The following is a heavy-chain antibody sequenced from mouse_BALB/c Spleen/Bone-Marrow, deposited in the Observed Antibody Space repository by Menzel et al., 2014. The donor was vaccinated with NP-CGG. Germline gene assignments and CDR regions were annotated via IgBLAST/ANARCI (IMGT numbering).Heavy chain of an antibody. J-gene: IGHJ3*01. CDR1: GYTFTSYD. D-gene: IGHD2-4*01. V-gene: IGHV1-85*01. Sequence: QVQLQQSGAELVKPGASVKLSCKASGYTFTSYDINWVRQRPEEGLEWIGWIFPGDGSTQYNEKFKGKATLTTDKSSSTAYMQLGRLTSEDSAVYFCARGEMISAWFVYWGQGTLVTVSA. CDR3: ARGEMISAWFVY. CDR2: IFPGDGST.